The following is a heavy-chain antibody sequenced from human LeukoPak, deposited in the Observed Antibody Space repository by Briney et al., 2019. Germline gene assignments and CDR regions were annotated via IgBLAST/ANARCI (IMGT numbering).Heavy chain of an antibody. CDR2: INPNSGGT. CDR1: GHTFTGYY. V-gene: IGHV1-2*02. J-gene: IGHJ3*02. D-gene: IGHD3-10*01. Sequence: GASVKVSCKASGHTFTGYYMHWVRQAPGQGLEWMGWINPNSGGTNYAQKFQGRVTMTRDTSISTAYMELSRLRSDDTAVHYCAREGTTMVRGGGAFDIWGQGTMVTVSS. CDR3: AREGTTMVRGGGAFDI.